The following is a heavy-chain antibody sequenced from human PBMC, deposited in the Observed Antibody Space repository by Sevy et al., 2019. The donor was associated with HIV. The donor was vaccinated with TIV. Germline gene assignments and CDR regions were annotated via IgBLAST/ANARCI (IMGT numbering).Heavy chain of an antibody. D-gene: IGHD3-3*01. CDR2: IYYSGTT. V-gene: IGHV4-39*01. J-gene: IGHJ4*02. Sequence: SETLSLTCTVSGGSISSSSYYWGWIRQPPGKGLEWIGSIYYSGTTYYKPSLKSQITISVDTSKNQFSLKLSSVTAAVTAVYYCARLAYDFWSGLPPYYFDYWGLGTLVTVSS. CDR3: ARLAYDFWSGLPPYYFDY. CDR1: GGSISSSSYY.